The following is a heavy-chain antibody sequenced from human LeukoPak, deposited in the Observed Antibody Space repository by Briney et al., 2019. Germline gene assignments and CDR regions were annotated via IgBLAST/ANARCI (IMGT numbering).Heavy chain of an antibody. J-gene: IGHJ3*02. V-gene: IGHV3-21*01. CDR1: GFTFSTYS. CDR3: AKVGSGYSFTYAFDI. Sequence: PGGSLRLSCAASGFTFSTYSMNWVRQAPGKGLEWVSSISTSSSYIYHADSVKGRFTTSRDNAKKSLYMQMNSLRAEDTAVYYCAKVGSGYSFTYAFDIWGQGTMVTVSS. D-gene: IGHD5-18*01. CDR2: ISTSSSYI.